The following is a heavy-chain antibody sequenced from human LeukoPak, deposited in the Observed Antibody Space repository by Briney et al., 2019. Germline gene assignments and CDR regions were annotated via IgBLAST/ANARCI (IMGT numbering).Heavy chain of an antibody. CDR1: GYSFASYW. Sequence: GESLKISCKGSGYSFASYWIGWVRQMPGKGLEWMGIIYPGDSDTRYSPSFQGQVTISADKSISTAYLQWSSLKASDTAMYYCARAGGEEQWLGHYYYYGMDVWGQGTTVTVSS. D-gene: IGHD6-19*01. CDR3: ARAGGEEQWLGHYYYYGMDV. V-gene: IGHV5-51*01. CDR2: IYPGDSDT. J-gene: IGHJ6*02.